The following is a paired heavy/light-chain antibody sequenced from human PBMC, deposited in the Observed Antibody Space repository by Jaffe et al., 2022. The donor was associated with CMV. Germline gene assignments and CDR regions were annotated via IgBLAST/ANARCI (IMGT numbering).Heavy chain of an antibody. D-gene: IGHD3-16*01. V-gene: IGHV3-74*01. CDR2: IRHDGSET. CDR3: MRDRGDPFDY. J-gene: IGHJ4*02. CDR1: GFTFSGYS. Sequence: EVHLVESGGGLVQPGGSLRLSCAASGFTFSGYSMHWVRQAPGKGPVWVSYIRHDGSETHYADSVRGRFTISRDNAKDMMYLQMSSLRDEDTAVYYCMRDRGDPFDYWGQGTLVTVSS.
Light chain of an antibody. CDR1: QSLVHSNGNIH. CDR3: MQSTHWPPWT. CDR2: RVS. V-gene: IGKV2-30*02. J-gene: IGKJ1*01. Sequence: DVVLTQSPLSLSVTLGQPASISCRSNQSLVHSNGNIHLNWFQQRPGQSPRRLIYRVSNRDPGVPDRFSGSGSGTDFTLRISRVEAEDIGVYYCMQSTHWPPWTFGQGTKVEI.